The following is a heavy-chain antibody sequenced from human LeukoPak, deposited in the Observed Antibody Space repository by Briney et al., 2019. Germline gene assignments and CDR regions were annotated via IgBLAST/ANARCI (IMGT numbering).Heavy chain of an antibody. CDR1: GFTFSSYS. CDR2: INRSSRTI. Sequence: GGSLRLSCAASGFTFSSYSMTWARQAPGKGLEWVSYINRSSRTIYYADSVKVQFTISRDNAKNSLYLQMNSLRDEDTAVYYCARDGRRGYDMDVCGQGTTVAGSS. V-gene: IGHV3-48*02. CDR3: ARDGRRGYDMDV. D-gene: IGHD3-10*01. J-gene: IGHJ6*02.